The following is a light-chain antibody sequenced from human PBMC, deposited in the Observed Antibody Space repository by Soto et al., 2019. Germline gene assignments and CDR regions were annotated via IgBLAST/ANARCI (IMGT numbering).Light chain of an antibody. CDR1: SSNIGSNY. CDR2: SNN. CDR3: AAWDDSLSGPV. Sequence: QSVLTQPPSASGTPGQRVTLSCSGSSSNIGSNYVYWYQQLPGTAPKLLIYSNNQRPSGVPDRFSGSKSGTSASLAISGLRSEDEADYDCAAWDDSLSGPVFGGGTKLTVL. V-gene: IGLV1-47*02. J-gene: IGLJ3*02.